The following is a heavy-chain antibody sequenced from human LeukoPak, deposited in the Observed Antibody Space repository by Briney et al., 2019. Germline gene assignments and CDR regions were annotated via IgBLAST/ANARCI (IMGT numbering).Heavy chain of an antibody. CDR1: GFGLSSYS. Sequence: GGSLRLSCAASGFGLSSYSMNWVGQAQGKGLEGVSSISSSSSYEYYADSLKGRFTISRDNAKNSLYLQMNSLRAEDTAVYYCARDRDYVIDYWGQGTLVTVSS. V-gene: IGHV3-21*01. J-gene: IGHJ4*02. D-gene: IGHD4-17*01. CDR3: ARDRDYVIDY. CDR2: ISSSSSYE.